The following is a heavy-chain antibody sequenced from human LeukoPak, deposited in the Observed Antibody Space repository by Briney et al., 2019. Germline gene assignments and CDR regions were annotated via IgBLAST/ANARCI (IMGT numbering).Heavy chain of an antibody. CDR1: GGSFSGYY. D-gene: IGHD6-13*01. Sequence: SETLSLTCAVYGGSFSGYYWSWIRQPPGKGLEWIGEINHSGSTNYNPSLKSRATISVDTSKNQFSLKLSSVTAADTAVYYCARGPGIAAAGTQNWFDPWGQGTLVTVSS. V-gene: IGHV4-34*01. CDR3: ARGPGIAAAGTQNWFDP. J-gene: IGHJ5*02. CDR2: INHSGST.